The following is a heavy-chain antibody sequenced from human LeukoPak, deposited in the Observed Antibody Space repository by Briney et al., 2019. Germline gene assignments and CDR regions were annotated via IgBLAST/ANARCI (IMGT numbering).Heavy chain of an antibody. J-gene: IGHJ4*02. Sequence: PGGSLRLSCAASGFTFSDYYMSWIRQAPGKGLEWVSYISSSGSTIYYADSVKGRFTISRDNAKNSLYLQMNSLRAEDTAVYYCARAIDSGRPIPHFDYWGQGTLVTVSS. V-gene: IGHV3-11*01. CDR2: ISSSGSTI. CDR1: GFTFSDYY. D-gene: IGHD3-10*01. CDR3: ARAIDSGRPIPHFDY.